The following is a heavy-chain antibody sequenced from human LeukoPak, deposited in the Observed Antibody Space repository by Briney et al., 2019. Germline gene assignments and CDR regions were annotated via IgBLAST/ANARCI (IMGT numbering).Heavy chain of an antibody. V-gene: IGHV3-7*03. CDR3: ARDAYGDYTSGAFDI. J-gene: IGHJ3*02. CDR1: GFTFSSYW. D-gene: IGHD4-17*01. CDR2: IKKDGSEK. Sequence: PGGSLRLSCAASGFTFSSYWMSWVRQAPGKGLEWVANIKKDGSEKYYVDSVKGRFTISRDSAKKSLYLQMNSLRAEDTAVYYCARDAYGDYTSGAFDIWGQGTMVTVSS.